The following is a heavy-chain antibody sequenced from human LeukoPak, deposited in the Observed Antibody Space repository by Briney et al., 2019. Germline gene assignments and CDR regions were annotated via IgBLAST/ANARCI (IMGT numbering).Heavy chain of an antibody. CDR3: ARTRAVAGKEGEFDY. J-gene: IGHJ4*02. D-gene: IGHD6-19*01. Sequence: ASVKVSCKASGYTFTSYYMHWVRQAPGQGLEWMGIINPSGGSTSYAQKFQGRVTMTSDTSTSTVYMELSSLRSEDTAVYYCARTRAVAGKEGEFDYWGQGTLVTVSS. CDR2: INPSGGST. CDR1: GYTFTSYY. V-gene: IGHV1-46*01.